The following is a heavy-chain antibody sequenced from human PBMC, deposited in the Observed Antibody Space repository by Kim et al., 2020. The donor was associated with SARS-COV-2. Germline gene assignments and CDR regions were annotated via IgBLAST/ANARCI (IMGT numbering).Heavy chain of an antibody. J-gene: IGHJ4*02. Sequence: ANYAQKFQGRVTIAADKSTSTAYMELSSLRSEDTAVYYCARERTTRNFDYWGQGTLVTVSS. CDR2: A. D-gene: IGHD4-17*01. V-gene: IGHV1-69*04. CDR3: ARERTTRNFDY.